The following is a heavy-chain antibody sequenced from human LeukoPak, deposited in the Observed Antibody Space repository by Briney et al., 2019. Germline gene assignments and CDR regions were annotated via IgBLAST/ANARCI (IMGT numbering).Heavy chain of an antibody. J-gene: IGHJ5*02. CDR2: IIPIFGTA. V-gene: IGHV1-69*06. Sequence: ASVKVSCKASGGTFSSYAISWVRQAPGQGLEWMGGIIPIFGTANYAQKFQGRVTITADKSTSTAYMELSSLRSEDTAVYYCARVTRRGDMFDPWGQGTLVTVSS. CDR3: ARVTRRGDMFDP. CDR1: GGTFSSYA. D-gene: IGHD2-21*01.